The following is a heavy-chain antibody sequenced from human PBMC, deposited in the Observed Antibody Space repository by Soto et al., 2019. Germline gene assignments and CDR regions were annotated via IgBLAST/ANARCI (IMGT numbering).Heavy chain of an antibody. V-gene: IGHV3-33*01. J-gene: IGHJ3*02. Sequence: QVQLVESGGGVVQPGRSLRLSCAASGFTFSSYGMHWVRQAPGKGLEWVAVIWYDGSNKYYADSVKGRFTISRDNSKNTLYLQMNSLRAEDTAVYYCACPGIAVASAFDIWGQGTMVTVSS. D-gene: IGHD6-19*01. CDR2: IWYDGSNK. CDR3: ACPGIAVASAFDI. CDR1: GFTFSSYG.